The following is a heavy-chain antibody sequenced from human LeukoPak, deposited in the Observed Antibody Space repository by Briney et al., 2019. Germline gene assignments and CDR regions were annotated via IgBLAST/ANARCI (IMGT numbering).Heavy chain of an antibody. J-gene: IGHJ4*02. Sequence: ASVKVCCKASGYTFTGYYMHWVRQAPAQGLERMGWINTNNGGTNYAQKFQGRVTMTRDTSISTAYMELSRLTSDDTAVYYCARGRGSSSSKFDYWGQGTLVTVSS. CDR3: ARGRGSSSSKFDY. CDR1: GYTFTGYY. CDR2: INTNNGGT. D-gene: IGHD2-2*01. V-gene: IGHV1-2*02.